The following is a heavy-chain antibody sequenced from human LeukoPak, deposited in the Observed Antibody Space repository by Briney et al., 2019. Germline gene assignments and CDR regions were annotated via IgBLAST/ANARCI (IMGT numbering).Heavy chain of an antibody. CDR3: ARAHLAVAGMEYNWFDP. J-gene: IGHJ5*02. Sequence: GASVKVSCKASGYTFTSYDINWVRQATGQGLEWMGWMNPNSGNTGYAQKFQGRVTMTRNTSISTAYMELSSLRSEDTAVYYCARAHLAVAGMEYNWFDPWGQGTLVTVSS. D-gene: IGHD6-19*01. V-gene: IGHV1-8*02. CDR2: MNPNSGNT. CDR1: GYTFTSYD.